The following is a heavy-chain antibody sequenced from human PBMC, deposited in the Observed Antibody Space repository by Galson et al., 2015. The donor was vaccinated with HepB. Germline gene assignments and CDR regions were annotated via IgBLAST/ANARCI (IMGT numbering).Heavy chain of an antibody. CDR1: GFTFSSYA. CDR2: ISYDGSNK. CDR3: ARDPPYCSSTSCYDGSDY. J-gene: IGHJ4*02. V-gene: IGHV3-30-3*01. D-gene: IGHD2-2*01. Sequence: SLRLSCAASGFTFSSYAMHWVRQAPGKGLEWVAVISYDGSNKYYADSVKGRFTISRDNSKNTLYLQMNSLRAEDTAVYYCARDPPYCSSTSCYDGSDYWGQGTLVTVSS.